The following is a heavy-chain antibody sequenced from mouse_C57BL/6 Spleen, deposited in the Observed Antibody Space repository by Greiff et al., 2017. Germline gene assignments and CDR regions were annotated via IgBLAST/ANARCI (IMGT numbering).Heavy chain of an antibody. D-gene: IGHD1-1*01. CDR2: INPNNGGT. Sequence: VQLKESGPELVKPGASVKMSCKASGYTFTDYNMHWVKQSHGKSLEWIGYINPNNGGTSYNQKFKGKATLTVNKSSSTAYMELRSLTSEDSAVYYCARNYYGSSCAWFAYWGQGTLVTVSA. CDR1: GYTFTDYN. J-gene: IGHJ3*01. V-gene: IGHV1-22*01. CDR3: ARNYYGSSCAWFAY.